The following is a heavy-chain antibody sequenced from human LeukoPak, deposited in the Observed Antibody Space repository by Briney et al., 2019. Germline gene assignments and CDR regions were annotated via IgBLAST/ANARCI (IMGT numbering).Heavy chain of an antibody. CDR2: ISGSGGST. CDR1: GFTFSSYA. V-gene: IGHV3-23*01. J-gene: IGHJ6*02. Sequence: PGGSLRLSCAASGFTFSSYAMSWVRQAPGKGLEWVSAISGSGGSTYYADSVKGRFTISRGNSKNTLYLQMNSLRAEDTAVYYCAKGDMVRGVIITPDYYYGMDVWGQGTTVTVSS. D-gene: IGHD3-10*01. CDR3: AKGDMVRGVIITPDYYYGMDV.